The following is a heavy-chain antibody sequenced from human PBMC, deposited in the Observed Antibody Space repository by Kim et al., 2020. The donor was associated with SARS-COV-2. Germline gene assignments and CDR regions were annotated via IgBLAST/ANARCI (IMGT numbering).Heavy chain of an antibody. Sequence: ADSVKGRFTISRDDSKNTVYLQRNSLRAEDTAVYFCAREPSTYFDYWGQGTLVTVSS. V-gene: IGHV3-66*01. J-gene: IGHJ4*02. CDR3: AREPSTYFDY.